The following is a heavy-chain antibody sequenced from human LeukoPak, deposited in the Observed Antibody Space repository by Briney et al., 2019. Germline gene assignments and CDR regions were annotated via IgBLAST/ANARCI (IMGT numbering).Heavy chain of an antibody. D-gene: IGHD6-13*01. Sequence: GGSLRLSCAASGFTFSSYWMHWVRQAPGKGPVWVSSLNSDGSSTTYADSVKGRFTISRDNAKNTLYLQMNSPRVEDTAVYYCARGSKYSSSWYVDYWGQGTLVTVSS. CDR1: GFTFSSYW. V-gene: IGHV3-74*01. CDR3: ARGSKYSSSWYVDY. CDR2: LNSDGSST. J-gene: IGHJ4*02.